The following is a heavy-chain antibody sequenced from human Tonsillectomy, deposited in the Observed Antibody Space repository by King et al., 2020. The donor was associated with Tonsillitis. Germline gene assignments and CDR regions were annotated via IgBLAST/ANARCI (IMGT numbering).Heavy chain of an antibody. CDR3: ARSELLGTTTFDY. CDR2: IYYSGNT. Sequence: VQLQESGPGLVKPSETLSLTCTVSGGSISSDYWSWIRLTPGRGLEWIGYIYYSGNTKYNPPLKSRVTISADSSKNQFSLKLSSVTAADPAVYYCARSELLGTTTFDYWGQGTLVTVSS. D-gene: IGHD1-26*01. J-gene: IGHJ4*02. V-gene: IGHV4-59*13. CDR1: GGSISSDY.